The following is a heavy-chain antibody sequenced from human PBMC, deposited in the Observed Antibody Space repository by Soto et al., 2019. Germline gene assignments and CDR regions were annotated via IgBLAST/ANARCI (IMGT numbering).Heavy chain of an antibody. D-gene: IGHD3-10*01. CDR2: IYWDDDK. J-gene: IGHJ5*02. V-gene: IGHV2-5*02. CDR3: TYVYYNSGRWDA. Sequence: ITLKESGPTLVKPTQTLTLTCTFSGFSLSTSAVGVGWIRQPPGKALEWLALIYWDDDKRYSPSLKTRLTLXKXXSKNQVVLTMTNLDPVDTATYYCTYVYYNSGRWDAWGQGTLVTVSS. CDR1: GFSLSTSAVG.